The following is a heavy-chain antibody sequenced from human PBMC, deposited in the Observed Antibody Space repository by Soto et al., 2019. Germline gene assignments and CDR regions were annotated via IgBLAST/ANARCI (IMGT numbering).Heavy chain of an antibody. Sequence: QVQLQQWGAGLLKPSETLSLTCAVYGGSFSGYYWSWIRQPPGKGLEWIGEINHSGSTNYNPSLTSRVTISVDTSKNQFSLKLSSVTAADTAVYYCARGPLVDFWSGRGYYFDYWGQGTLVTVSS. V-gene: IGHV4-34*01. D-gene: IGHD3-3*01. CDR3: ARGPLVDFWSGRGYYFDY. CDR1: GGSFSGYY. J-gene: IGHJ4*02. CDR2: INHSGST.